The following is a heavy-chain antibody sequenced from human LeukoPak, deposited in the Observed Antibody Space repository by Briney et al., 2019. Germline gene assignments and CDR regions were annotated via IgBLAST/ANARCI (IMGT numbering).Heavy chain of an antibody. CDR1: GYTFSGNY. D-gene: IGHD6-13*01. CDR3: ARVGSSRWDI. CDR2: INPNTGGT. J-gene: IGHJ3*02. Sequence: ASVNVSCKPSGYTFSGNYMHWVRPAPGQGLEWMGWINPNTGGTNDAQKFQGRVTMTRDTSISTAYMELSRLRSDDTAVYYCARVGSSRWDIWGQGTMVTVSS. V-gene: IGHV1-2*02.